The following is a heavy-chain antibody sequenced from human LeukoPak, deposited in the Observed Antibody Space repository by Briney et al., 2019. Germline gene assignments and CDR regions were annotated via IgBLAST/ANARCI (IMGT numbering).Heavy chain of an antibody. CDR3: ARGVTMVRGNYMDV. V-gene: IGHV3-23*01. J-gene: IGHJ6*03. CDR1: GFTFSSYA. CDR2: ISGSGGST. D-gene: IGHD3-10*01. Sequence: PGGSLRLSCGASGFTFSSYAMSWVRQAPGKGLEWVSAISGSGGSTYYADSVKGRFTISRDNSKNTLYLQMNSLRAEDTAVYYCARGVTMVRGNYMDVWGKGTTVTISS.